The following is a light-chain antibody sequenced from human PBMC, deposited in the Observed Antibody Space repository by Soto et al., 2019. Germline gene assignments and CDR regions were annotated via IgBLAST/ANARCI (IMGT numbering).Light chain of an antibody. J-gene: IGKJ1*01. Sequence: ETVLTQSPGTLSLSPGERATLSCRASQSVSSNYLAWYQQKPGQAPRLLIYGASTRATGIPDRFSGSGSGKDFTLTISRLEPEDFAVYYCQQFGWSPPSWPFGQGTQVEIK. CDR1: QSVSSNY. CDR2: GAS. CDR3: QQFGWSPPSWP. V-gene: IGKV3-20*01.